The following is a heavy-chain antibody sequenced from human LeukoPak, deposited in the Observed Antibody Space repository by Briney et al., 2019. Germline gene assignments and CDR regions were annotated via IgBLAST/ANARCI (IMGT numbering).Heavy chain of an antibody. V-gene: IGHV1-18*01. CDR3: AKAKTVAGTYGY. D-gene: IGHD6-19*01. CDR2: ISAYNGNT. Sequence: ASVKVSCKASGYTFTSYGISWVRQAPGQGLEWMGWISAYNGNTNYAQKLQGRVTMTTDTSTSTAYMELRSLRSDDTALYYCAKAKTVAGTYGYWGQGTLVTVSS. CDR1: GYTFTSYG. J-gene: IGHJ4*02.